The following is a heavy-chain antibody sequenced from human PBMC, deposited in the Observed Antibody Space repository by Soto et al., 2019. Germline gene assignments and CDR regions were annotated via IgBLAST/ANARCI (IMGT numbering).Heavy chain of an antibody. V-gene: IGHV3-23*01. D-gene: IGHD5-12*01. Sequence: PGESLKISCAASGFTFNSYAISWVRQAPGKGLEWVSGISGSGGSTYYADSVKGRFTISRDNSKNTVYLQMNSLRAEDTAVYYCAKDYPLAGYSGYGTVGGFDYWGQGTLVTVSS. CDR1: GFTFNSYA. CDR2: ISGSGGST. CDR3: AKDYPLAGYSGYGTVGGFDY. J-gene: IGHJ4*02.